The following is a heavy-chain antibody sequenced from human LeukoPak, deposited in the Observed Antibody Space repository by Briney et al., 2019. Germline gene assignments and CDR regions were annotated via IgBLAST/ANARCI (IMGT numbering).Heavy chain of an antibody. Sequence: ASVKVSCKASGYTFTGYYMHWVRQAPGQGLEWMGWINPNSGGTNYAQKFQGRVTMTRDTSISTAYMELSRLRSDDTAVDYCATYCSGGSCYYYYGMDVWGQGTTVTVSS. V-gene: IGHV1-2*02. CDR2: INPNSGGT. D-gene: IGHD2-15*01. CDR3: ATYCSGGSCYYYYGMDV. J-gene: IGHJ6*02. CDR1: GYTFTGYY.